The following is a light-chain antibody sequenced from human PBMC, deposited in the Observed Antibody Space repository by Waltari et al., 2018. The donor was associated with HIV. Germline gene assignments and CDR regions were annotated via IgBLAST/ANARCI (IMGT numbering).Light chain of an antibody. Sequence: SALTQPASVSGSPGQSITISCPGTNSYVGSYNLVSGYQQHPGKAPKLMMYEDSKRPSGISNRFSGSKSGNTASLTISGLQAEDEAEYFCCSYAGTITPYVFGIGTKVTVL. J-gene: IGLJ1*01. CDR1: NSYVGSYNL. CDR3: CSYAGTITPYV. V-gene: IGLV2-23*01. CDR2: EDS.